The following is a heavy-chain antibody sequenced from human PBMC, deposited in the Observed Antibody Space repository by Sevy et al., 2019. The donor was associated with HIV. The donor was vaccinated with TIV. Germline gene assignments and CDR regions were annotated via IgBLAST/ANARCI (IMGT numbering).Heavy chain of an antibody. CDR1: GGSISSGDYY. CDR2: IYYGGST. V-gene: IGHV4-30-4*01. D-gene: IGHD2-21*01. CDR3: ARAPSAFGGILWWRMTGDGWYFDL. J-gene: IGHJ2*01. Sequence: SETLSLTCTVSGGSISSGDYYWSWIRQPPGKGLEWIGYIYYGGSTYYNPSLKSRVTISVDTSKNQFSLKLSSVTAADTAVYYCARAPSAFGGILWWRMTGDGWYFDLWGRGTLVTVSS.